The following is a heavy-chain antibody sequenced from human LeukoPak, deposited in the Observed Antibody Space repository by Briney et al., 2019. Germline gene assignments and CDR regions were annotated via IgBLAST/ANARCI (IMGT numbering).Heavy chain of an antibody. Sequence: GGSLRLSCAASGFTFSSYEMHWARQAPGTGLVWVSYISSSGSTIYYADSVKGRFTVSRDNDKNSLYLQMNSRTAEDTAGYYCARDLLGYCSSTSCYRDYWGQGTLVTVSS. J-gene: IGHJ4*02. D-gene: IGHD2-2*01. CDR1: GFTFSSYE. CDR2: ISSSGSTI. CDR3: ARDLLGYCSSTSCYRDY. V-gene: IGHV3-48*03.